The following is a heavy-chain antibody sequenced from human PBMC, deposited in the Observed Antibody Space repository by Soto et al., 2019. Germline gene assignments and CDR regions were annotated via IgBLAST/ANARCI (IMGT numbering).Heavy chain of an antibody. D-gene: IGHD1-26*01. Sequence: QVQLVQSGAEVKKPGASVKVSCKASGYTFTDQYVHWVRQAPGQGLGWMGWLNPNTGGTLYARKFWGRVTMTSDTSISTVYMELSRLRYHDRAVYYSAREGSLVGGLDHWGQGILVSVSS. V-gene: IGHV1-2*02. CDR3: AREGSLVGGLDH. CDR1: GYTFTDQY. J-gene: IGHJ4*02. CDR2: LNPNTGGT.